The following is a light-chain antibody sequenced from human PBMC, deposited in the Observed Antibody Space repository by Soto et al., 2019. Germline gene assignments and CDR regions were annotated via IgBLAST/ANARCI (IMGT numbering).Light chain of an antibody. V-gene: IGKV3-15*01. CDR2: CAS. CDR1: QSVSSN. J-gene: IGKJ4*01. CDR3: QQYNNWPLT. Sequence: EIVMTQSPATLSVSPGERATLSCRASQSVSSNLAWYQQKPGQAPRLLIYCASTRATGIPARFSGSGSGTEFTLNISSLQSEDFADYYCQQYNNWPLTFGGGTKVEIK.